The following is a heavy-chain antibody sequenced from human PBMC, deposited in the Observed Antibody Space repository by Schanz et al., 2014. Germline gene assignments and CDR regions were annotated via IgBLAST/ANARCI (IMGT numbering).Heavy chain of an antibody. Sequence: EVQLLASGGGLVQPGGSLRLTCLTSGFTFTDHAMSWVRQAPGKGLEWVSLISGRGDSTHYADSVKGRFTISRDNAKNSLYLQMNSLRAEDTAVYYCARSYSSGWYPYYYGMDVWGQGTTVTVSS. CDR3: ARSYSSGWYPYYYGMDV. J-gene: IGHJ6*02. CDR2: ISGRGDST. D-gene: IGHD6-19*01. V-gene: IGHV3-23*01. CDR1: GFTFTDHA.